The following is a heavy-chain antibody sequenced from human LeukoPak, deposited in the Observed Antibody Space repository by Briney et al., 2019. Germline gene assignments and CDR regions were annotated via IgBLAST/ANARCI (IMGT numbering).Heavy chain of an antibody. J-gene: IGHJ4*02. V-gene: IGHV3-21*04. CDR1: GFTFSSYG. Sequence: PGGSLRLSCAASGFTFSSYGMNWVRQAPGKGLEWVSSISSSSTYIYYADSVKGRFTISRDNAKNSLFLQMNSLRVEDTAVYYCAGGQGWLLDYWGQGTLVTVSS. D-gene: IGHD2-15*01. CDR2: ISSSSTYI. CDR3: AGGQGWLLDY.